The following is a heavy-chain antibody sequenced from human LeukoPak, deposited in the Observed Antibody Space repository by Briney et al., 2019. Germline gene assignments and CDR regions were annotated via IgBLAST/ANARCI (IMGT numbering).Heavy chain of an antibody. CDR3: ARELGYCSGASCYFKYYGMDV. D-gene: IGHD2-15*01. Sequence: GGSLRLSCAVSGFTVSSNYMSWVRQAPGKGLEWVSVIYSGGSTYYADSVKGRFTISRDDSKNTLYLQMNSLRAEDTAVYYCARELGYCSGASCYFKYYGMDVWGQGTTVTVFS. V-gene: IGHV3-53*01. J-gene: IGHJ6*02. CDR1: GFTVSSNY. CDR2: IYSGGST.